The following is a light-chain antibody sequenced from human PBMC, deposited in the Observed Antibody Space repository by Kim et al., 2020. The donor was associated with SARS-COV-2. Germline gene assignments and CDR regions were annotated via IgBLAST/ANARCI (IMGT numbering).Light chain of an antibody. V-gene: IGKV3-11*01. CDR2: DAS. J-gene: IGKJ5*01. CDR1: QSVSDS. CDR3: QQRSQWIT. Sequence: VLTQSPATLSLSPGERATLSCRASQSVSDSLAWYQQKPGQAPRLLMYDASTRATGVPDRFSGSGSGTEFTLTISSLEVEDFAVYYCQQRSQWITFAQGTRLEIK.